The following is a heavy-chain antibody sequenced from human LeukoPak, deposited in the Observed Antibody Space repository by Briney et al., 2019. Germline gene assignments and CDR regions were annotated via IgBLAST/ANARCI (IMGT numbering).Heavy chain of an antibody. J-gene: IGHJ4*02. CDR2: IYYSGST. V-gene: IGHV4-39*01. D-gene: IGHD3-22*01. Sequence: SETLSLTCTVSGGSISSSSHYWGWIRQPPGKGLEWIGSIYYSGSTYYNPSLKSRVTISVDTSKNQFSLKLSSVTAADTAVYYCARLGYYDSSGYYCFDYWGQGTLVTVSS. CDR1: GGSISSSSHY. CDR3: ARLGYYDSSGYYCFDY.